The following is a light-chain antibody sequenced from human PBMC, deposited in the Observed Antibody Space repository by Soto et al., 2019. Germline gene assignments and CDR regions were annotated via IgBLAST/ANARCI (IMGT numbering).Light chain of an antibody. J-gene: IGLJ1*01. CDR3: LSYADTAYV. Sequence: QSVLTQPPSASGSPGQSVTISCAGTSSDVGGYNYVSWYQQYPGKVPKLMIYEVSERPSGVPDRFSGSKSGNTAFLTVSGLQAEDEPDYYCLSYADTAYVFGAGTKVIVL. V-gene: IGLV2-8*01. CDR2: EVS. CDR1: SSDVGGYNY.